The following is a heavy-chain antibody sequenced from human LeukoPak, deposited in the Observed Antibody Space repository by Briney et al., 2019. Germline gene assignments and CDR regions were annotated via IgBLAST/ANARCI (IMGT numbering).Heavy chain of an antibody. CDR2: INPNSGGT. CDR1: GYTFTGYY. CDR3: ARDQRVRAPASLLPVSY. V-gene: IGHV1-2*02. J-gene: IGHJ4*02. Sequence: GASVKVSCKASGYTFTGYYMHWVRQAPGQGLEWMGWINPNSGGTNYAQKFQGRVTMTRDTSISTAYMELSRLRSDDTAVYYCARDQRVRAPASLLPVSYWGQGTLVTVSS. D-gene: IGHD3-10*01.